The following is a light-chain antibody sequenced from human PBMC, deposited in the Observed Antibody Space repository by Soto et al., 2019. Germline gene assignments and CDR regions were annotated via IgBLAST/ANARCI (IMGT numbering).Light chain of an antibody. J-gene: IGLJ3*02. CDR2: SYN. CDR3: GTWDDSLRAWV. Sequence: QSVLTQPPSASGTPGQTVTISCSGTTSNVGANSVYWYQHLPGTTPKLLVFSYNQRPSGVPDRFSGSKSGSSGSLAISGLRSEDEADYYCGTWDDSLRAWVFGGGTKLTVL. V-gene: IGLV1-47*02. CDR1: TSNVGANS.